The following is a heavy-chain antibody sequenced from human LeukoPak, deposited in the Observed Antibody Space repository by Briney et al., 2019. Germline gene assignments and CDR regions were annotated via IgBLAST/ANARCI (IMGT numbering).Heavy chain of an antibody. CDR1: GFTFSGSA. J-gene: IGHJ4*02. CDR2: IRSKPNSYTT. D-gene: IGHD3-22*01. Sequence: GGSLRLSCAASGFTFSGSAMRWVRQASGKGLEWVGRIRSKPNSYTTAYAPSVKGRFTVSRDDSQNTAYLQMNSLKTEDTAVYYCARHPNDYYDSSGYVDYWGQGTLVTVSS. V-gene: IGHV3-73*01. CDR3: ARHPNDYYDSSGYVDY.